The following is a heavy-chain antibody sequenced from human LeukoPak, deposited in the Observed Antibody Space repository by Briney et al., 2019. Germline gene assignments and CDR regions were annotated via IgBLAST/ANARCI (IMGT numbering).Heavy chain of an antibody. Sequence: GGSLRLSCAASGFTFSSYEMNWVRQAPGKGLEWVSYISSSGSTIYYADSVKGRFTISRDNAKNSLYLQMNSLRAEDTAVYYCARIGGRSGAADGFDIWGQGTMVTVSP. CDR2: ISSSGSTI. CDR1: GFTFSSYE. V-gene: IGHV3-48*03. CDR3: ARIGGRSGAADGFDI. J-gene: IGHJ3*02. D-gene: IGHD6-19*01.